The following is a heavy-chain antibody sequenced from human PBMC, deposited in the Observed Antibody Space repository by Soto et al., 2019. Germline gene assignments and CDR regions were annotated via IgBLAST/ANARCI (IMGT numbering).Heavy chain of an antibody. D-gene: IGHD2-15*01. Sequence: GASVKVSCKXSGYTFTGYYMHWVRQAPGQGLEWMGWINPNSGGTNYAQKFQGRVTMTRDTSISTAYMELSRLRSDDTAVYYCAREVVEGSSLWFDPWGQGTLVTVSS. CDR3: AREVVEGSSLWFDP. CDR2: INPNSGGT. J-gene: IGHJ5*02. CDR1: GYTFTGYY. V-gene: IGHV1-2*02.